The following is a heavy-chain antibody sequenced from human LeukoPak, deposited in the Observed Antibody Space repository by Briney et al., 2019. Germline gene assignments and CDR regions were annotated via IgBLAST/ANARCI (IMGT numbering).Heavy chain of an antibody. Sequence: GRSLRLSCAASGFTFSSYGMHWVRQAPGKGLEWVAVIWYDGSNKYYADSVKGRFTISRDNSKNTLYLQMNSLRAEDTAVYYCARDSSGSPRFDYWGQGTLVTVSS. V-gene: IGHV3-33*01. D-gene: IGHD3-22*01. CDR1: GFTFSSYG. CDR3: ARDSSGSPRFDY. CDR2: IWYDGSNK. J-gene: IGHJ4*02.